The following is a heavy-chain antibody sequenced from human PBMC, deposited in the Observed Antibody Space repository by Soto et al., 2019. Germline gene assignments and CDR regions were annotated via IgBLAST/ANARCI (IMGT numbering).Heavy chain of an antibody. CDR2: ISYDGSKK. V-gene: IGHV3-30*18. Sequence: TGGSLRLSCAASGFTFSSYGMHWVRQAPGKGLEWVAVISYDGSKKYYADSVKGRFTVSRDNSKNTLYLQMNSLKAEDTAIYYCAKYSTSGPSRFFDLWGQGTLVTVSS. J-gene: IGHJ4*02. CDR1: GFTFSSYG. CDR3: AKYSTSGPSRFFDL. D-gene: IGHD5-12*01.